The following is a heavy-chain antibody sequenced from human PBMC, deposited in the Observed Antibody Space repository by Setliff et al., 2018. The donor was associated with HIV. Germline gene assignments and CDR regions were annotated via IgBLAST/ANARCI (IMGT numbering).Heavy chain of an antibody. CDR1: GGSVSSDKFY. J-gene: IGHJ3*02. D-gene: IGHD6-19*01. V-gene: IGHV4-61*10. CDR2: FYTSGNI. CDR3: ARDLAVEDAFDI. Sequence: SETLSLTCSVSGGSVSSDKFYWTWIRQPAGKGLEWIGHFYTSGNIHYSPSLKSRVTISVDTSKNQFSLKLSSVTAADTAVHYCARDLAVEDAFDIWGQGTMVTVSS.